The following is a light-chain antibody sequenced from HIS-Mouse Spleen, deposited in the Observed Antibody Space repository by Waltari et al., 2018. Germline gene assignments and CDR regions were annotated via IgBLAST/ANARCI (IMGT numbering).Light chain of an antibody. J-gene: IGLJ2*01. CDR1: ALTKKY. CDR2: EDS. Sequence: SYELTQPPSVSVPPGQTARITCSGDALTKKYAYWYQQKSGQAPVLVIYEDSKRPSGIPERFSGSSSGTMATLTISGAQVEDEADYYCYSTDSSGNHRVFGGGTKLTVL. V-gene: IGLV3-10*01. CDR3: YSTDSSGNHRV.